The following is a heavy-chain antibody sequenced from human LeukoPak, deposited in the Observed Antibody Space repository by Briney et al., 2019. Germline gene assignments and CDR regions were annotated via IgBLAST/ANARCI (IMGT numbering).Heavy chain of an antibody. CDR3: ARSFYDSSGPQLDY. Sequence: ASVKVSCKASGYTFTSYGISWVRQAPGQGLEWIGWISAYNGNTNYAQKLQGRVTMTTDTSTSTAYMELRSLRSDDTAVYYCARSFYDSSGPQLDYWGQGTLVTVSS. J-gene: IGHJ4*02. CDR1: GYTFTSYG. CDR2: ISAYNGNT. V-gene: IGHV1-18*01. D-gene: IGHD3-22*01.